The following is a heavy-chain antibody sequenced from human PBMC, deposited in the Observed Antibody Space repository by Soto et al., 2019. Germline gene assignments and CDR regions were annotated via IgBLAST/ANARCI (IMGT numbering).Heavy chain of an antibody. CDR3: ARIKLVDFFFINVDVYDMDV. J-gene: IGHJ6*02. D-gene: IGHD2-15*01. V-gene: IGHV3-23*01. Sequence: PGGSLRLSCAASGFTFSSYVMNWVRLAPGKGLEWVSGISTSGGNTYYADSVKGRFTISRDNSKNTLYLQMNSLRAEDTAVYYCARIKLVDFFFINVDVYDMDVWGQGTPVTVSS. CDR2: ISTSGGNT. CDR1: GFTFSSYV.